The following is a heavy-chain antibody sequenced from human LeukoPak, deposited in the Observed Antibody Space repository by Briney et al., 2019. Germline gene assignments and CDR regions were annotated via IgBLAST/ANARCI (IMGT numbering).Heavy chain of an antibody. CDR3: VRLSRGAMNYYMDV. Sequence: GGSLRLSRAASGFTFSDHYMDWVRQAPGKGLEWVGRSRNKANSYSTTFGKSVKGRLTISRDESENSLYLQLNSLKTEDTGVYYCVRLSRGAMNYYMDVWGKGTTVTISS. J-gene: IGHJ6*03. V-gene: IGHV3-72*01. D-gene: IGHD3-10*01. CDR1: GFTFSDHY. CDR2: SRNKANSYST.